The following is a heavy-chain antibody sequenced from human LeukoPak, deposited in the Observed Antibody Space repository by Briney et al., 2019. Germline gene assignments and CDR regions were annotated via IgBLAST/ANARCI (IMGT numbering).Heavy chain of an antibody. CDR2: IHSSGST. V-gene: IGHV4-4*07. CDR3: ARGPYSSAWFIFDP. Sequence: SETLSLTCSVSGGSISIYYWSWIRQPAGKGLEWIGRIHSSGSTNYNPSLKSRVTMSVDTSNNQVSLKLSSVTAADTAVYYCARGPYSSAWFIFDPWGQGTMVTVSS. CDR1: GGSISIYY. J-gene: IGHJ5*02. D-gene: IGHD6-19*01.